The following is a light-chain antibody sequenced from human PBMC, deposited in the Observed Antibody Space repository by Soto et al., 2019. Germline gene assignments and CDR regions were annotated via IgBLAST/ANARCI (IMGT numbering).Light chain of an antibody. CDR3: QQYMSYP. V-gene: IGKV1-5*03. CDR1: QSISSW. Sequence: DSHINQSPYTLSASVGDRVTITCRASQSISSWLAWYQQKPGKAPKLLIYKASSLQIGVPSRFSGSGSGTQFTLTLSSLQSDDFATYYCQQYMSYPFGQGTKVDNK. CDR2: KAS. J-gene: IGKJ1*01.